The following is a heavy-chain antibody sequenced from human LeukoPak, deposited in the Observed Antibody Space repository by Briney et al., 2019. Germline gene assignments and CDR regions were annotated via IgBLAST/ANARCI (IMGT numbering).Heavy chain of an antibody. V-gene: IGHV4-39*07. CDR1: GGSISSSSYY. Sequence: SETLSLTCTVSGGSISSSSYYWGWIRQPPGKGLEWIGSIYYSGSTYYNPSLKSRVTISVDTSKNQFSLKLSSVTAADTAVYYCARDPYRAASDPDWGQGTLVTVSS. D-gene: IGHD2-15*01. J-gene: IGHJ4*02. CDR2: IYYSGST. CDR3: ARDPYRAASDPD.